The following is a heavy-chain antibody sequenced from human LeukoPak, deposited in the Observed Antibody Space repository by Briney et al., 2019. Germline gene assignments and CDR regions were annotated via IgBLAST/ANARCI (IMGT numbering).Heavy chain of an antibody. V-gene: IGHV4-59*05. CDR3: ALGNIVVVPAGGYYFDY. CDR2: TYYSGST. Sequence: SETLSLTCTVSGGSISSYYWSWIRQPPGKGLEWIGSTYYSGSTYYNPSLKSRVTISVDTSKNQFSLKLSSVTAADTAVYYCALGNIVVVPAGGYYFDYWGQGTLVTVSS. CDR1: GGSISSYY. D-gene: IGHD2-2*01. J-gene: IGHJ4*02.